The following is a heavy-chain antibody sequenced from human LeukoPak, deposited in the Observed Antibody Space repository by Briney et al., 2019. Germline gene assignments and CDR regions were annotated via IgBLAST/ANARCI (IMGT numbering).Heavy chain of an antibody. CDR1: GFYFSDYY. CDR2: ISSSGTYT. D-gene: IGHD1-26*01. J-gene: IGHJ4*02. CDR3: AKIAGTYSPDY. Sequence: GGSLRLSCAASGFYFSDYYMTWIRQAPGKGLEWVSYISSSGTYTNYADSVKGRFTISRDNAKKSLYLQMNSLSAEDTAVYYWAKIAGTYSPDYWGQGTLVTVSS. V-gene: IGHV3-11*06.